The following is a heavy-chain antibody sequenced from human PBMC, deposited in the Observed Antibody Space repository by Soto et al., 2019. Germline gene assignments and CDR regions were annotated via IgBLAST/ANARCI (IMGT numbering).Heavy chain of an antibody. D-gene: IGHD3-3*02. Sequence: QVQLVQSGGGVVQPGRSLRLSCAASGFTFNKYAMHWVRQAPGKGLEWVTLISHDGNAKYYSDSVKGRFTISRDNSKDTLYLQVSSLRPEDTAIYYCAREEEMHFCGGGNCIPFDYWGQGALVTVSS. V-gene: IGHV3-30-3*01. CDR3: AREEEMHFCGGGNCIPFDY. CDR2: ISHDGNAK. CDR1: GFTFNKYA. J-gene: IGHJ4*02.